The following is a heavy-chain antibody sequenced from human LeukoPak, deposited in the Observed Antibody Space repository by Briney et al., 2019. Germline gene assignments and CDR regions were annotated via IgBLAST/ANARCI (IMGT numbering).Heavy chain of an antibody. Sequence: KPSETLSLTCTVSGGSISSYYWSWIRQPPGKGLEWIGYICYSGSTNYNPSLKSRVTISVDTSKNQFSLKLSSVTAADTAVYYCARVYYYDSSGYLYYYYYYGMDVWGQGTTVTVSS. CDR1: GGSISSYY. CDR3: ARVYYYDSSGYLYYYYYYGMDV. D-gene: IGHD3-22*01. CDR2: ICYSGST. V-gene: IGHV4-59*12. J-gene: IGHJ6*02.